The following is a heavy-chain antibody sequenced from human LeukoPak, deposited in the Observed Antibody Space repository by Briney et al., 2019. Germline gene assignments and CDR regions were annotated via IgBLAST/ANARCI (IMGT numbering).Heavy chain of an antibody. CDR1: GLTFSSYG. CDR3: ARVGYSSGWYGWFDP. J-gene: IGHJ5*02. V-gene: IGHV3-21*01. Sequence: GGSLRLSCAASGLTFSSYGMNWVRQAPGKGLEWVSSISSSSSYIYYADSVKGRFTVSRDNAKNSLFLQMNSLRAEDTAVYYCARVGYSSGWYGWFDPWGQGTLVTVSS. D-gene: IGHD6-19*01. CDR2: ISSSSSYI.